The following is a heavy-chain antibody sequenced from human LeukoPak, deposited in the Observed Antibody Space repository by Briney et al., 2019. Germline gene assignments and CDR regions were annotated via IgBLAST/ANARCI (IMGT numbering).Heavy chain of an antibody. Sequence: SETLSLTCTVSGGSISSYYWSWIRQPPGKGLEWIGYIYYSGSTNYNPSLKSRVTISVDTSKNQFSLKLSSVTAADTAVYYCARTLSSSSPIDYWGQGTLVTVSS. CDR1: GGSISSYY. D-gene: IGHD6-6*01. CDR2: IYYSGST. V-gene: IGHV4-59*01. J-gene: IGHJ4*02. CDR3: ARTLSSSSPIDY.